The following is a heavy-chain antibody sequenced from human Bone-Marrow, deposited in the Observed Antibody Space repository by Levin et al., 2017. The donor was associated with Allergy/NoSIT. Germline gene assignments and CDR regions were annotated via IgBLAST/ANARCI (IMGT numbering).Heavy chain of an antibody. Sequence: SGGSLRLSCAASGFTFSSYGMHWVRQAPGKGLEWVAFIWYDGSHKYYADSVKGRFTISRDNSKNTLYLQMNSLRAEDTAVYYCARDLGEKGSIPYYYYGLDVWGQGTTVTVSS. CDR3: ARDLGEKGSIPYYYYGLDV. J-gene: IGHJ6*02. CDR2: IWYDGSHK. D-gene: IGHD3-16*01. CDR1: GFTFSSYG. V-gene: IGHV3-33*01.